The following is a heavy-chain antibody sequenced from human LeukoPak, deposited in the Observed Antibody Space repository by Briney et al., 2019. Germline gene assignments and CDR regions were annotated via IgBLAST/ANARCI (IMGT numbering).Heavy chain of an antibody. V-gene: IGHV3-9*01. D-gene: IGHD3-9*01. CDR3: ARALGITIFGMDV. CDR2: ISWNSGSI. Sequence: GRSLRLSCAASGFTFDDYAMHWVRQAPGKGLEWVSGISWNSGSIGYADSVKGRFTISRDNSKNTLYLQMNSLRAEDTAVYYCARALGITIFGMDVWGQGTTVTVSS. J-gene: IGHJ6*02. CDR1: GFTFDDYA.